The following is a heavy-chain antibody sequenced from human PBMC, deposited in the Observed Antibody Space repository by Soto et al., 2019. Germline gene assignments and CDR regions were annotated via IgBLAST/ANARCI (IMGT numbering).Heavy chain of an antibody. CDR2: IFYSGSY. V-gene: IGHV4-4*02. J-gene: IGHJ1*01. CDR1: GVSINNDDW. Sequence: QVHLQESGPGLVKPSGTLSLTCSVSGVSINNDDWWAWVRQPPGKGLEWIGEIFYSGSYKYNPSLKTRVNISAYKYKNQFTLNLHSVTAADTAGYYCARRAGGLRSNLLSPYYWGQGTLVTVSS. CDR3: ARRAGGLRSNLLSPYY. D-gene: IGHD3-3*01.